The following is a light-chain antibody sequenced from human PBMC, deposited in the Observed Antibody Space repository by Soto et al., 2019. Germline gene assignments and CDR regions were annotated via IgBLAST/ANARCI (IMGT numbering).Light chain of an antibody. CDR1: YSNIGSGYD. CDR2: VNS. Sequence: QSVLTQPPSVSGAPGQRVTNSCTGSYSNIGSGYDVHWYQQLPGSAPKLLIYVNSNRPSGVPDRFSASKSGTSASLAITGLQAEDEADYYCQSYDGSLRGSVFGGGTKLTVL. J-gene: IGLJ3*02. CDR3: QSYDGSLRGSV. V-gene: IGLV1-40*01.